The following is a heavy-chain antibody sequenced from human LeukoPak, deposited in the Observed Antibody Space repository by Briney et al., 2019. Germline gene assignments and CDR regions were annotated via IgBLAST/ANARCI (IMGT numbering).Heavy chain of an antibody. V-gene: IGHV3-30-3*01. CDR2: ISYDGSNK. CDR3: ARDLYAYYYDSSGWGYFDY. J-gene: IGHJ4*02. Sequence: GGSLRLSCAASGFTFSSYAMHWVRQAPGRGLEWVAVISYDGSNKYYADSVKGRFTISRDNSKNTLYLQMNSLRAEDTAVYYCARDLYAYYYDSSGWGYFDYWGQGTLVTVSS. CDR1: GFTFSSYA. D-gene: IGHD3-22*01.